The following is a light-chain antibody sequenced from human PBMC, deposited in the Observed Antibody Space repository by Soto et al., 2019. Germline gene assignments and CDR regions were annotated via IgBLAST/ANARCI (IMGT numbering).Light chain of an antibody. J-gene: IGKJ3*01. CDR1: QSVRSTY. CDR3: QLYGASPLFT. V-gene: IGKV3-20*01. Sequence: EIVLTQSPDTLSLSPGDRATLSCRASQSVRSTYLAWYQQKPGQAPRLLIFAASTRATGIPDRFSGSGSGADFTLTISRLEPEDLAVYYCQLYGASPLFTFGPGTRVDIK. CDR2: AAS.